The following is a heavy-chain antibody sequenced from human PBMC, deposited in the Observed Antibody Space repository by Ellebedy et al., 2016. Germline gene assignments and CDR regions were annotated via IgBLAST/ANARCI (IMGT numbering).Heavy chain of an antibody. CDR2: IIPILGVT. V-gene: IGHV1-69*10. D-gene: IGHD3-10*01. CDR3: ARFTFGSGTYSNRGPEGFDV. CDR1: GGTFSGYA. J-gene: IGHJ3*01. Sequence: ASVKVSCKSSGGTFSGYAVNWVRQAPGQGLEWMGGIIPILGVTDYAQKLQGRLTLTADTSTGTAYMDLTSLTSEDTALYYCARFTFGSGTYSNRGPEGFDVWGQGTLVIVSS.